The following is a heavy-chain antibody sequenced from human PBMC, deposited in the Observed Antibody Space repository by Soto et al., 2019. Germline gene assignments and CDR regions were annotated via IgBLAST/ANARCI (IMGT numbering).Heavy chain of an antibody. Sequence: GGSLRLSCAASGFTFSSYAMSWVRQAPGKGLEWVSAISGSGGSTYYADSVKGRFTISRDNSKNTLYLQMNSLRAEDTAVYYCAKDSYGSGSYHYYFDYWGQGTLVTVSS. CDR1: GFTFSSYA. V-gene: IGHV3-23*01. J-gene: IGHJ4*02. D-gene: IGHD3-10*01. CDR3: AKDSYGSGSYHYYFDY. CDR2: ISGSGGST.